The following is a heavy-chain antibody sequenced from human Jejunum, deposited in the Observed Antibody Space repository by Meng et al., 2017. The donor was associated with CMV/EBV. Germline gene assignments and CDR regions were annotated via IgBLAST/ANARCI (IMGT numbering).Heavy chain of an antibody. D-gene: IGHD3-10*02. CDR3: VGNYDVHLNWFDP. V-gene: IGHV4-30-4*01. CDR1: GDSITNNLYY. J-gene: IGHJ5*02. CDR2: IYDSGAT. Sequence: SGDSITNNLYYWNWIRQAPGKGLEWIGYIYDSGATNYNPSLKGRATMSVDTSKNQFSLNLKSVTAADTAIYYCVGNYDVHLNWFDPWGRGTLVTVSS.